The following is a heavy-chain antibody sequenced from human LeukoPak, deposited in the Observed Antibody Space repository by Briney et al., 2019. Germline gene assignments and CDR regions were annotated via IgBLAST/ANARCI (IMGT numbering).Heavy chain of an antibody. CDR1: GGTFSSYA. J-gene: IGHJ5*02. D-gene: IGHD4-17*01. CDR2: IIPIFGTA. Sequence: SVKVSCKASGGTFSSYAISWVRQAPGQGLEWMGGIIPIFGTANYAQKFQGRVTITADESTSTAYMELSSLRSEDTAVSYCARDDYGDYGWFDPWGQGTLVTVSS. V-gene: IGHV1-69*01. CDR3: ARDDYGDYGWFDP.